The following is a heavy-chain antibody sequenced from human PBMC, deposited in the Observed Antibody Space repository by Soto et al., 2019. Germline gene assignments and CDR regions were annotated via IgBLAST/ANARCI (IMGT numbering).Heavy chain of an antibody. J-gene: IGHJ4*02. CDR3: ASHYDMWSGYLSPVDY. CDR1: GYTFSDYY. CDR2: IDTSSTKI. D-gene: IGHD3-3*01. Sequence: QVQLVESGGDLVKRGGSLRLSCAASGYTFSDYYMSWIRQAPGKGLEWISYIDTSSTKIYYADSVKGRFTISRGNAKNSLYMEMNSLGDEDTAVYYCASHYDMWSGYLSPVDYWGQGTLGTVSS. V-gene: IGHV3-11*01.